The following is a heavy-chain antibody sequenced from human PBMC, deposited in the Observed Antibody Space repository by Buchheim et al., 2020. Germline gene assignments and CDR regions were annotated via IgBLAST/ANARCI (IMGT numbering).Heavy chain of an antibody. CDR1: GFTVSSNY. D-gene: IGHD3-3*01. CDR2: IYSGGST. V-gene: IGHV3-66*01. CDR3: ATSPGAYYDFWSGYPSNV. Sequence: EVQLVESGGGLVQPGGSLRLSCAASGFTVSSNYMSWVRQAPGKGLEWVSVIYSGGSTYYADSVKGRFTISRDNSKNTLYLQMDSLRAEDTAVYYCATSPGAYYDFWSGYPSNVWGQGTT. J-gene: IGHJ6*02.